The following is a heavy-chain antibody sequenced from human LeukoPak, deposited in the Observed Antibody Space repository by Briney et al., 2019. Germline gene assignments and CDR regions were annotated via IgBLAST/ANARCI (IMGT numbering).Heavy chain of an antibody. Sequence: ASVKVSCKASGYTFTSYDINWVRQATGQGLEWMGWMNPNSGNTGYAQKFRGRVTMTRNTSISTAYMELSSLRSEDTAVYYCARGLWVQRWLQSGLGYWGQGTLVTVSS. J-gene: IGHJ4*02. CDR2: MNPNSGNT. CDR3: ARGLWVQRWLQSGLGY. CDR1: GYTFTSYD. D-gene: IGHD5-24*01. V-gene: IGHV1-8*01.